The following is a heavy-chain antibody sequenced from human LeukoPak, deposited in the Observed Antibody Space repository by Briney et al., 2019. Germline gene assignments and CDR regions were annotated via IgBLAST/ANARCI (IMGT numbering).Heavy chain of an antibody. J-gene: IGHJ4*02. CDR3: ARELDGIADY. D-gene: IGHD2-21*01. CDR2: INPNGGRT. CDR1: EKTFTNYY. Sequence: GGSVKVSCKGSEKTFTNYYIHWGGQAPGQGLEWLGLINPNGGRTAYAQNFQGRVTMTRDTSTTTLYLELSSLRSDDTAVYYCARELDGIADYWGQGTLVTVSS. V-gene: IGHV1-46*01.